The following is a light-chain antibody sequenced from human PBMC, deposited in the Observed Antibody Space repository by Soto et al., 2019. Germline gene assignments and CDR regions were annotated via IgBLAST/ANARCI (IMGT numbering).Light chain of an antibody. V-gene: IGLV2-14*01. CDR3: SSFTSSSTQV. CDR1: SSDVGGYNY. CDR2: EVN. J-gene: IGLJ3*02. Sequence: QSALTQPASVSGSLGQSITISCTGTSSDVGGYNYVSWYQQHPGKVPKLMIYEVNNRPSGVSNRFSGSKSANTASLTISGLQADDEADYYCSSFTSSSTQVFGGGTMLTVL.